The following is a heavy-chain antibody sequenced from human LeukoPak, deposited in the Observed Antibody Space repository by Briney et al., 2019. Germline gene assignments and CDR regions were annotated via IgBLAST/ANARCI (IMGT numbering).Heavy chain of an antibody. V-gene: IGHV3-7*01. J-gene: IGHJ4*02. Sequence: PGRSLRLSCAASGFTFSSYWMSWVRQAPGRGLEWVVNIKQDGSEKYYVDSVKGRFTISRDNAKNSLYLQMNSLRAEDTAVYYCARGCGGSCYSDYFDYWGQGTLVTVSS. CDR3: ARGCGGSCYSDYFDY. CDR1: GFTFSSYW. CDR2: IKQDGSEK. D-gene: IGHD2-15*01.